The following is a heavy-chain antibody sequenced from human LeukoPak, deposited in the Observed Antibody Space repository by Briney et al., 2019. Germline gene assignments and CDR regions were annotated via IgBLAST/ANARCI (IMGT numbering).Heavy chain of an antibody. CDR3: ARDTMVRGVIDLYYFDY. D-gene: IGHD3-10*01. Sequence: ASVKVSCKASGYTFTCYGISWVRQAPGQGLEWMGWISAYNGNTNYAQKLQGRVTMTTDTSTSTAYMELRSLRSDDTAVYYCARDTMVRGVIDLYYFDYWGQGTLVTVSS. V-gene: IGHV1-18*04. CDR2: ISAYNGNT. J-gene: IGHJ4*02. CDR1: GYTFTCYG.